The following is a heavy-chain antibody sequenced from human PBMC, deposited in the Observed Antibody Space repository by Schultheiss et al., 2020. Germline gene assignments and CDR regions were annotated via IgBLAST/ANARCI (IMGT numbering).Heavy chain of an antibody. V-gene: IGHV3-73*01. CDR3: TRSRCFVIDS. CDR2: IRSKADNYAT. Sequence: GGSLRLSCAASEFTFIDSALHWVRQASGKGLEWVGRIRSKADNYATAYTASVRGRFTISRDDSKNTSYLQMNSLKTEDTDAYYCTRSRCFVIDSWGQGTLVTVSS. J-gene: IGHJ4*02. D-gene: IGHD2-8*01. CDR1: EFTFIDSA.